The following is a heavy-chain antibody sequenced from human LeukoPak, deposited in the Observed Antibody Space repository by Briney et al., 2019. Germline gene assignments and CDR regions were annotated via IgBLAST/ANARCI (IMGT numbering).Heavy chain of an antibody. CDR2: VYYSGST. D-gene: IGHD2-15*01. CDR1: GVSVSGYY. V-gene: IGHV4-59*02. J-gene: IGHJ4*02. Sequence: ETLSLTCVVSGVSVSGYYWGWIRQPPGRGLEWIGYVYYSGSTNYNPSFKSRITISVDTSRNQFSLQLSSVTAADTAVYYCARIHRYCSGGACYVLDNWGQGTLVAVSS. CDR3: ARIHRYCSGGACYVLDN.